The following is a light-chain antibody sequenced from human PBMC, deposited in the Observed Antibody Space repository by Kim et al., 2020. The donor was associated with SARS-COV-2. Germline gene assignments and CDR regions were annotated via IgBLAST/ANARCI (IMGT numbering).Light chain of an antibody. J-gene: IGKJ4*01. CDR3: QQFSDWIS. V-gene: IGKV3-11*01. Sequence: EIVLTQSPATLSLSPGERATLSCRASQSVGSQLAWYQLKSGQAPRLLIFDASNRATDIPARFSGSGSGTDFNLTISSLESKDVGMYHCQQFSDWISFGGGTKVDIK. CDR1: QSVGSQ. CDR2: DAS.